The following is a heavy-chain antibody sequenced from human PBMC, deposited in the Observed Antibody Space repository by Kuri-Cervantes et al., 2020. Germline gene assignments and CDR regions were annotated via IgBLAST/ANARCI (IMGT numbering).Heavy chain of an antibody. CDR1: GFTRSSYA. V-gene: IGHV3-23*01. CDR3: ARCAPYDFWSGYGDYYMDV. CDR2: LSVSGAIT. D-gene: IGHD3-3*01. Sequence: GESLKISCAASGFTRSSYAMRWVRQAPGKGLQWVSTLSVSGAITYYADSVKGRFTTSRDNSKNTLYLQMNSLRAEDTAVYYCARCAPYDFWSGYGDYYMDVWGKGTTVTVSS. J-gene: IGHJ6*03.